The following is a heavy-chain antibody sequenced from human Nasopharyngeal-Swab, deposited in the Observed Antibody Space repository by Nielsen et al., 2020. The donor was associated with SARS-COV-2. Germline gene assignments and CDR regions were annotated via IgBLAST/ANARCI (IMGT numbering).Heavy chain of an antibody. V-gene: IGHV4-39*07. CDR1: GGSISSSSYY. CDR2: IYYSGST. J-gene: IGHJ6*03. CDR3: ARDSTPGDYYMDV. Sequence: ESLKISCTVSGGSISSSSYYWGWIRQPPGKGLEWIGSIYYSGSTYYNPSLKSRVTISVDTSKNQFSLKLSSVTAADTAVYYCARDSTPGDYYMDVWGKGTTVTVSS.